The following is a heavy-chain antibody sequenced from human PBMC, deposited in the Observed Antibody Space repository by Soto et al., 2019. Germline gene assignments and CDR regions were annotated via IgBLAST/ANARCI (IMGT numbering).Heavy chain of an antibody. J-gene: IGHJ4*02. CDR1: GFTVSTYA. CDR2: IDNSGGIT. D-gene: IGHD5-18*01. V-gene: IGHV3-23*05. CDR3: AKGGYNYGFLFDC. Sequence: GGSLRLSCAASGFTVSTYAMSWVRQAPGKGLEWVSTIDNSGGITYYADSVKGRFTISRDNSKNTLYLQMNSLRAEDTAVYYCAKGGYNYGFLFDCWGQGTLVTVSS.